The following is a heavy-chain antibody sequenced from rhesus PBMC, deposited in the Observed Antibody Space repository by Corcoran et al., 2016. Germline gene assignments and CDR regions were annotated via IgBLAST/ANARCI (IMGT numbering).Heavy chain of an antibody. CDR1: GFTVSSYW. J-gene: IGHJ4*01. CDR2: FFGSTM. D-gene: IGHD5-42*01. Sequence: EVQLAESGGGLVQPGGSLRLSCAASGFTVSSYWMSWVRQVPRKGLEWLSDFFGSTMYYGDSVKGRFTVSRDNAKNSLYLQMNSLRAEDTAVYYCTREGLQRFFDYWGQGVLVTVSS. V-gene: IGHV3-11*01. CDR3: TREGLQRFFDY.